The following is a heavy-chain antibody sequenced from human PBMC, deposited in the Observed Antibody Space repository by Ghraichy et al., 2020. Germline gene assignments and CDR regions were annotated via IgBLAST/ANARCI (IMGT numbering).Heavy chain of an antibody. J-gene: IGHJ4*02. CDR3: ARTYYDILTGFYY. CDR2: IFWNDNWNDDK. CDR1: GLSLTTDGVG. Sequence: TLSLTLTCTFSGLSLTTDGVGVGWIRQPPGKALEWLVLIFWNDNWNDDKRYSPSLKSRLTITKDTSKNQAVLTMTNMDPVDTATYYCARTYYDILTGFYYWGQGTLVTVSS. V-gene: IGHV2-5*01. D-gene: IGHD3-9*01.